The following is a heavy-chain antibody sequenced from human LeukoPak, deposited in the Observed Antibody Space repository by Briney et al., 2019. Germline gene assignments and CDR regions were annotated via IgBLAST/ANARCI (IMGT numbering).Heavy chain of an antibody. CDR1: GFTFSSYA. J-gene: IGHJ4*02. CDR3: AKKSGIVGGYHGY. Sequence: GGSLRLSCAASGFTFSSYAISWVRQAPGKGLEWVSAISGSGGSTYYADSVKGRFTISRDNSKNTLYLQMNSLRADDTAVYYCAKKSGIVGGYHGYWGQGTLVTVSS. CDR2: ISGSGGST. V-gene: IGHV3-23*01. D-gene: IGHD1-26*01.